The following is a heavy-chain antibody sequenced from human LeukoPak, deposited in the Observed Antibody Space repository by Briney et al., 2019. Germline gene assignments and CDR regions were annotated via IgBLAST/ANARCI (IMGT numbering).Heavy chain of an antibody. Sequence: SETLSLTCTVSGGSISNNNYRWAWVRQPPGKGLEWIGRIFSGGSANYNPSLRSRVTISIDTSKNQFSLKLSSVTAADTAIYFCARHTSHPEQFDYWGQGTLVTVSS. CDR2: IFSGGSA. D-gene: IGHD1/OR15-1a*01. CDR1: GGSISNNNYR. V-gene: IGHV4-39*01. J-gene: IGHJ4*02. CDR3: ARHTSHPEQFDY.